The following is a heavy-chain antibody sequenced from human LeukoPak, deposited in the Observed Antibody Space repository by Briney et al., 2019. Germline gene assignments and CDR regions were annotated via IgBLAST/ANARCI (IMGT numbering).Heavy chain of an antibody. Sequence: AGGSLRLSCAASGFTFSNAWMNWVRQAPGKGLEWVGRIKSKTDGGTTDYAAPVKGRFTISRDDSKNTLYLQMNSLKTEDTAVYYCTTRVLNPLRQKDYWGQGTLVTVSS. CDR3: TTRVLNPLRQKDY. J-gene: IGHJ4*02. D-gene: IGHD2-2*01. CDR1: GFTFSNAW. CDR2: IKSKTDGGTT. V-gene: IGHV3-15*07.